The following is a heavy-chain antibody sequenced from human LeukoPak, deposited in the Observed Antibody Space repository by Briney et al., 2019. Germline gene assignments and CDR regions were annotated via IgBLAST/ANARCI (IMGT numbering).Heavy chain of an antibody. CDR2: IKQDGSEK. CDR1: GFTFSSYW. D-gene: IGHD3-10*01. J-gene: IGHJ4*02. CDR3: ARMVRESDY. V-gene: IGHV3-7*01. Sequence: PGGSLRLSCAASGFTFSSYWMSWFRQAPGKGLEWVANIKQDGSEKYYVDSVKSRFTISRDNAKNSLYLQMNSLRDENTAVYYCARMVRESDYWGQGTLVTVSS.